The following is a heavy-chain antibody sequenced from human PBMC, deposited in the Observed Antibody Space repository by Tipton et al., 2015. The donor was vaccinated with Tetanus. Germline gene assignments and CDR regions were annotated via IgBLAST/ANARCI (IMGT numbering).Heavy chain of an antibody. Sequence: TLSLTCTVSGVSIGTYYWSWIRQSPGKGLEWIGYVFYSGSTEYNPSLKSRVTISVDTSKNHFSLKLSPVTAADTAIYYCARGARGYTYGWGQGTLVTVSS. CDR3: ARGARGYTYG. CDR1: GVSIGTYY. J-gene: IGHJ4*02. CDR2: VFYSGST. V-gene: IGHV4-59*01. D-gene: IGHD5-18*01.